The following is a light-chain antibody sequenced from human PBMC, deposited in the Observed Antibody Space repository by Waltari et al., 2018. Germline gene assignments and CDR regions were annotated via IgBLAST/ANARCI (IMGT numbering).Light chain of an antibody. Sequence: EIVMTQSPATLSVSPGERATLSCRASQSVNSNLVWYQQKPGQAPRLLIYDASTRAAGIPARFSGSGSETEFTLTVSSLQSEDFALYYCQHYNNWPWTFGQGTTVEIK. V-gene: IGKV3-15*01. CDR3: QHYNNWPWT. CDR1: QSVNSN. J-gene: IGKJ1*01. CDR2: DAS.